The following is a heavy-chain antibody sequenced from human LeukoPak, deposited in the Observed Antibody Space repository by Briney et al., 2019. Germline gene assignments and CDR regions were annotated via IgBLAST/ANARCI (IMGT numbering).Heavy chain of an antibody. Sequence: PGGSLRLSCAASGFTFSSYGMHWVRQAPGKGLEWVAVIWYGGSNKFYADSVKGRFTISRDNSKNTLYLQMNSLRAEDTAVYYCAKEEYSSSWGGGDYWGQGTLVTVSS. CDR3: AKEEYSSSWGGGDY. CDR1: GFTFSSYG. D-gene: IGHD6-6*01. CDR2: IWYGGSNK. V-gene: IGHV3-33*06. J-gene: IGHJ4*02.